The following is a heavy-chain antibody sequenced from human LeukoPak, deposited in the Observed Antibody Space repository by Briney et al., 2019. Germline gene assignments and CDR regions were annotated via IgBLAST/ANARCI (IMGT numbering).Heavy chain of an antibody. V-gene: IGHV3-49*03. CDR3: AREGAYLGSKRGGYSDPAGDY. D-gene: IGHD2-21*01. CDR2: IRSKAYGGTT. CDR1: GFTFGDYA. Sequence: GGSLRLSCTASGFTFGDYAMSWFRQAPGKGLEWVGFIRSKAYGGTTEYAASVKGRFTISRDNAKNSLYLQMNSLRAEDTAVYYCAREGAYLGSKRGGYSDPAGDYWGQGTLVTVSS. J-gene: IGHJ4*02.